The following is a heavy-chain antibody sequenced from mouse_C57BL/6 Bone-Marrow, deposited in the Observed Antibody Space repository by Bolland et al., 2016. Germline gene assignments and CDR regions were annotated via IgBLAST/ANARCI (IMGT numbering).Heavy chain of an antibody. CDR2: YPGDGDT. D-gene: IGHD4-1*01. CDR3: APGTGAMNY. Sequence: YPGDGDTNYNGKFKGKATLTADKSSSTAYMQLSSLTSEDSAVYFCAPGTGAMNYWGQGTS. J-gene: IGHJ4*01. V-gene: IGHV1-82*01.